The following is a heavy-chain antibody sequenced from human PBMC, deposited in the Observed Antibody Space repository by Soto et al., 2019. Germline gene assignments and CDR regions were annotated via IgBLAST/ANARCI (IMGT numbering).Heavy chain of an antibody. Sequence: GASVKVSCKASGGTFSSYAISWVRQAPGQGLEWMGGIIPIFGTANYAQKFQGRVTITADESTSTAYMELSSLRSEDTAVYYCARARGYSTTLYGMDVWGQGTTVTVSS. J-gene: IGHJ6*02. CDR2: IIPIFGTA. CDR1: GGTFSSYA. CDR3: ARARGYSTTLYGMDV. D-gene: IGHD6-13*01. V-gene: IGHV1-69*13.